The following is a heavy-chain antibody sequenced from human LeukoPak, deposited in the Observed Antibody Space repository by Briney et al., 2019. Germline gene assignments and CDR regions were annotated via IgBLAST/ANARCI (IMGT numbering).Heavy chain of an antibody. D-gene: IGHD6-19*01. V-gene: IGHV3-53*01. J-gene: IGHJ3*02. CDR1: GFTVSSNY. CDR2: IYSGGST. Sequence: GGSLRLSCAASGFTVSSNYMSWVRQAPGKGLEWVSVIYSGGSTYYADSVKGRFTISRDNSKNTLYLQMNSLRAEDTAVYYCARRIAVAREVAFDIWGQGTMVTVSS. CDR3: ARRIAVAREVAFDI.